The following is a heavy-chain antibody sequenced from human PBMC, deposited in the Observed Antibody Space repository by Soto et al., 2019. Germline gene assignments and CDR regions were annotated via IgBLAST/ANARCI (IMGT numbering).Heavy chain of an antibody. D-gene: IGHD3-22*01. V-gene: IGHV1-3*01. CDR1: GYTFTSYA. Sequence: ASVKVSCKASGYTFTSYAMHWVRQAPGQRLEWMGWINAGNGNTKYSQKFQGRVTITRDTSASTAYMELSSLRSEDTAVYYCARAPVLDYYDSSGYGLYFDYWGQGTLVTVSS. CDR2: INAGNGNT. CDR3: ARAPVLDYYDSSGYGLYFDY. J-gene: IGHJ4*02.